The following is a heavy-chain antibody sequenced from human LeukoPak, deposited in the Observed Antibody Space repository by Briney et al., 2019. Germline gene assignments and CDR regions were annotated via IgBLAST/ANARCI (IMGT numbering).Heavy chain of an antibody. CDR1: GFTFDDYA. Sequence: QTGGSLRLSCSASGFTFDDYAMHWVRQAPGKGLEWVSGISLNSGSIGYADSVKGRFTISRYNAKNSLYLQMNSLRAEDMALYYCPKDPRSWKGGWFQHWGQGTLVTVSS. V-gene: IGHV3-9*03. CDR3: PKDPRSWKGGWFQH. J-gene: IGHJ1*01. D-gene: IGHD6-13*01. CDR2: ISLNSGSI.